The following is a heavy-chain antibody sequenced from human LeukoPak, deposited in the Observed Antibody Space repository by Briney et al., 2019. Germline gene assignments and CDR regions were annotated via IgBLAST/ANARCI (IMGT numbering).Heavy chain of an antibody. D-gene: IGHD2-15*01. CDR3: ARVGGYCSGGSCRNNWFDP. Sequence: PSQTLSLTCTVSGGSISSGGYYWTWIRQHPGKSLEWIGYIHYSGSTNYNPSLKSRVTISVDTSKNQFSLKLSSVTAADTAVYYCARVGGYCSGGSCRNNWFDPWGQGTLVTVSS. J-gene: IGHJ5*02. CDR1: GGSISSGGYY. V-gene: IGHV4-31*03. CDR2: IHYSGST.